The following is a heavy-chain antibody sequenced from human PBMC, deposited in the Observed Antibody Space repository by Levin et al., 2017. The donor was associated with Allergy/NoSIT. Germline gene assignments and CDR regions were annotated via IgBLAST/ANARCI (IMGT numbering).Heavy chain of an antibody. CDR3: AKDILAPRIVVVPAAIDY. D-gene: IGHD2-2*02. J-gene: IGHJ4*02. V-gene: IGHV3-30*18. CDR1: GFTFSSYG. CDR2: ISYDGSNK. Sequence: GESLKISCAASGFTFSSYGMHWVRQAPGKGLEWVAVISYDGSNKYYADSVKGRFTISRDNSKNTLYLQMNSLRAEDTAVYYCAKDILAPRIVVVPAAIDYWGQGTLVTVSS.